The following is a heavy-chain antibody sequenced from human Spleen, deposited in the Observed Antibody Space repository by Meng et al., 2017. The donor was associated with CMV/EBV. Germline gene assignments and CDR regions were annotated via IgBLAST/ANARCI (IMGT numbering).Heavy chain of an antibody. J-gene: IGHJ5*02. CDR2: MYYSGST. D-gene: IGHD3-22*01. V-gene: IGHV4-39*01. CDR3: ATWLLPNWFDP. Sequence: GSLRLSCTVSGGSISSSSYYWGWIRQPPGKGLEWIGSMYYSGSTYYNPSLKSRVTISVDTSKNQFSLKLSSVTAADTAVYYCATWLLPNWFDPWGQGTLVTVSS. CDR1: GGSISSSSYY.